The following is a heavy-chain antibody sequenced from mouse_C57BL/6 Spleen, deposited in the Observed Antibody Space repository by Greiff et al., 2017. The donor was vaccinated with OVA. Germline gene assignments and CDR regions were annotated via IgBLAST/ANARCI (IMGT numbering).Heavy chain of an antibody. CDR3: AREDEGAMDY. J-gene: IGHJ4*01. Sequence: ESGPGLVKPSQSLSLTCSVTGYSITSGYYWNWIRQFPGNKLEWMGYISYDGSNNYNPSLKNRISITRDTSKNQFFLKLNSVTTEDTATYYCAREDEGAMDYWGQGTSVTVSS. V-gene: IGHV3-6*01. CDR2: ISYDGSN. CDR1: GYSITSGYY.